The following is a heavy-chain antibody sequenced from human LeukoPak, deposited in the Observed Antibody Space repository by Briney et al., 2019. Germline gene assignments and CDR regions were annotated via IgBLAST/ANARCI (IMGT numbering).Heavy chain of an antibody. V-gene: IGHV1-18*01. J-gene: IGHJ3*02. D-gene: IGHD2-2*01. Sequence: ASVKVSCKASGYTFTSYGISWVRQAPGQGLEWMGWISAYNGNTNYAQKLQGRVTMTTDTSTSTAYMELRSLRSDDTAVYYCALSCSSTSCYGPIDAFDIWGQGTMVIVSS. CDR3: ALSCSSTSCYGPIDAFDI. CDR1: GYTFTSYG. CDR2: ISAYNGNT.